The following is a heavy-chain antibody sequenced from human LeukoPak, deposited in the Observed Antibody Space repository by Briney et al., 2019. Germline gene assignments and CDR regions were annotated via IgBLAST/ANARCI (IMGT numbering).Heavy chain of an antibody. Sequence: PGGSLRLSCAASGFTFSTYGIHWVRQAPGKGLEWVAFIRYDGNNKYYADSVKGRFTISRDNSKNTVYLQMNSLSSEDTAVFYCAKDSDSYGSTIDYSGQGTLVTVSS. V-gene: IGHV3-30*02. CDR1: GFTFSTYG. CDR3: AKDSDSYGSTIDY. CDR2: IRYDGNNK. D-gene: IGHD5-18*01. J-gene: IGHJ4*02.